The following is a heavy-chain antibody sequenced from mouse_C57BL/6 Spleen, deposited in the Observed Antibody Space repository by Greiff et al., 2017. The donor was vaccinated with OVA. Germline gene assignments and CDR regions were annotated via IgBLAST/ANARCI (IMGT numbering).Heavy chain of an antibody. J-gene: IGHJ1*03. D-gene: IGHD1-1*01. V-gene: IGHV1-9*01. CDR3: ARYPYYYGSSYGYCDV. CDR1: GYTFTGYW. Sequence: VQLQQSGAELMKPGASVKLSCKATGYTFTGYWIEWVKQRPGHGLEWIGEILPGSGSTNYNEKFKGKATFTADTSSNTAYMQLSSLTTEDSAIYYCARYPYYYGSSYGYCDVWGTGTTVTVSS. CDR2: ILPGSGST.